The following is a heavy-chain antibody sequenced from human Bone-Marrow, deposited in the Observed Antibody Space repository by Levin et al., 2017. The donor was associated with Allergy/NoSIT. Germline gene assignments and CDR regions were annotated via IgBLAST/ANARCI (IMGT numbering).Heavy chain of an antibody. V-gene: IGHV4-34*01. Sequence: SQTLSLPCSVSGGSFSNFYWSWIRQSPGKGLEWIGEIHQSGGTNYNPSLESRLSISIDTSKNQFALKLSSVTAADTAMYYCARGMADDFWSGSGMDVWGQGTTVTVSS. CDR1: GGSFSNFY. J-gene: IGHJ6*02. CDR2: IHQSGGT. D-gene: IGHD3-3*01. CDR3: ARGMADDFWSGSGMDV.